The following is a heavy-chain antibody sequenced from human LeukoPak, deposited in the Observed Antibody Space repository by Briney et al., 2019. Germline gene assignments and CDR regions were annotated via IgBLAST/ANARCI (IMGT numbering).Heavy chain of an antibody. Sequence: GGSLRLSCEASGFTFSSYSMHWVRQAPGKGLEWVSSINGDSSYIYYADAVKGRFFISRDNARNSLYLHMNSLRAEDTAVYYCARDAATDDAFDIWGQGTMVTVSS. J-gene: IGHJ3*02. CDR2: INGDSSYI. D-gene: IGHD6-13*01. CDR1: GFTFSSYS. CDR3: ARDAATDDAFDI. V-gene: IGHV3-21*01.